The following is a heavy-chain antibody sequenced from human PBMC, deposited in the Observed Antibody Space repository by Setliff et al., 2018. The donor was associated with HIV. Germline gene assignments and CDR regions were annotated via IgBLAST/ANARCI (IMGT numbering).Heavy chain of an antibody. CDR2: IISSSTNI. D-gene: IGHD6-13*01. V-gene: IGHV3-21*01. CDR3: ARTWQQRSYYFYMDV. J-gene: IGHJ6*03. CDR1: GFTFSSYS. Sequence: GGSLRLSCEASGFTFSSYSINWVRQAPGKGLEWVSSIISSSTNIYYADSVKGRFTISRDTAKNSLYLQMNSLRAEDTAVYYCARTWQQRSYYFYMDVWGKGTTVTVSS.